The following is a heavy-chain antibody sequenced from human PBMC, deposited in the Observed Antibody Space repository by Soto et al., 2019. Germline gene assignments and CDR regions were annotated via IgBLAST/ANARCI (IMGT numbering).Heavy chain of an antibody. V-gene: IGHV3-15*01. CDR2: IKSKTDGGTT. CDR1: GFTFSNAW. Sequence: VQLVESGGGLVQPGGSLRLSCAASGFTFSNAWMSWVRQAPGKGLEWVGRIKSKTDGGTTDYAAPVKGRFTISRDDSKNTLYLQMNSLKTEDTAVYYCATGNIYGGGTFDYWGQGTLVTVSS. CDR3: ATGNIYGGGTFDY. J-gene: IGHJ4*02. D-gene: IGHD4-17*01.